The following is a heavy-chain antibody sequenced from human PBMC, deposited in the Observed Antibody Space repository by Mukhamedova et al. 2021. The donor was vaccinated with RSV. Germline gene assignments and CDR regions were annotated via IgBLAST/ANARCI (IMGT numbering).Heavy chain of an antibody. Sequence: HWVRQAPGKGLDWLAVISYDGSNKYYADSFYGLFTISTHNSKNTLYLQINSLSSDLTAVYYFSTLIRRFLCYVSSDAFDI. J-gene: IGHJ3*02. CDR3: STLIRRFLCYVSSDAFDI. D-gene: IGHD3-16*01. V-gene: IGHV3-30*04. CDR2: ISYDGSNK.